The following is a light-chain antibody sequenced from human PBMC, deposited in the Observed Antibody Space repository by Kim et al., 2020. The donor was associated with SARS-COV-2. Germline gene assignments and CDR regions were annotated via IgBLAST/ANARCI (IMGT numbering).Light chain of an antibody. Sequence: GISDRFSGSKSGNTASLTISGLQAEDEAFYYCNSFATANPRVVFGGGTQLTVL. V-gene: IGLV2-14*01. CDR3: NSFATANPRVV. J-gene: IGLJ2*01.